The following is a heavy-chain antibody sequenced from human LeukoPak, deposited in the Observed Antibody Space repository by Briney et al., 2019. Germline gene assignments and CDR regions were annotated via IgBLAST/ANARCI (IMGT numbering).Heavy chain of an antibody. CDR2: INPNSGGT. CDR3: ARGPGTNWFDP. D-gene: IGHD1-7*01. Sequence: GASVKVSCKASGYSFTSYGISWVRQAPGQGLEWMGWINPNSGGTNYAQKFQGRVTMTRDTSISTAYMELSRLRSDDTAVYYCARGPGTNWFDPWGQGTLVTVSS. V-gene: IGHV1-2*02. CDR1: GYSFTSYG. J-gene: IGHJ5*02.